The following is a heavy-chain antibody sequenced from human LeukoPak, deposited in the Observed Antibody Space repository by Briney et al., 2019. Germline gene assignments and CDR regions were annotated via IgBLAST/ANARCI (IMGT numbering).Heavy chain of an antibody. V-gene: IGHV4-38-2*01. J-gene: IGHJ4*02. Sequence: SETLSLTCAVSGYSISSGYHWGWIRQPPGKGLEWIGSVYHSGSTHYNPSLKSRVTISVDTSKNQFSLKLNSVTAADTAVYCCARVDTAYSSRWYAFNYWGQGTLVTVSS. CDR3: ARVDTAYSSRWYAFNY. CDR2: VYHSGST. CDR1: GYSISSGYH. D-gene: IGHD6-13*01.